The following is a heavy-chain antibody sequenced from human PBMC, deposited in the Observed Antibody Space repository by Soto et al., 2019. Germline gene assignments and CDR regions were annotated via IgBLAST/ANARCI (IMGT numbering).Heavy chain of an antibody. D-gene: IGHD3-10*01. Sequence: SETLSLTCAVYGASLSDNYCNWLRQPPGKGLEWIGEINHSGNTNYNPSLRSRVTISIDTSKNQLSLNLRSVSAADKAVYYCARGGGALDAWGQGTPVTVSS. J-gene: IGHJ5*02. CDR1: GASLSDNY. CDR2: INHSGNT. CDR3: ARGGGALDA. V-gene: IGHV4-34*01.